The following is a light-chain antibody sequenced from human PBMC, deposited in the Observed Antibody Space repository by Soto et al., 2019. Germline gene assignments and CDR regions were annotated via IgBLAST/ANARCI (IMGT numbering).Light chain of an antibody. Sequence: EIVLTQSPATLPLSPGDRATLSCGASQSVSNNYLAWYQQKPGLAPRLLIYDASSRATGIPDRFSGGGSGTDFTLTISNLQSEDFAVYHCQQYDKWPRTFGQGTKVDIK. CDR1: QSVSNNY. CDR3: QQYDKWPRT. CDR2: DAS. J-gene: IGKJ1*01. V-gene: IGKV3D-20*01.